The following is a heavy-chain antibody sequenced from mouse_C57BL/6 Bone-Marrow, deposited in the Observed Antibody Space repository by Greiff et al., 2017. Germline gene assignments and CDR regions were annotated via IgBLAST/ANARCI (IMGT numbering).Heavy chain of an antibody. CDR2: IWTGGGT. V-gene: IGHV2-9-1*01. CDR3: ARTGDLLWLRRRDYAMDY. Sequence: VQLQESGPGLVAPSQSLSITCTVSGFSLTSYAISWVRQPPGKGLEWLGVIWTGGGTNYTSALKSRLSISKDNSKSQVFLKMNRLQTDDTARYYCARTGDLLWLRRRDYAMDYWGQGTSVTVSS. J-gene: IGHJ4*01. D-gene: IGHD2-2*01. CDR1: GFSLTSYA.